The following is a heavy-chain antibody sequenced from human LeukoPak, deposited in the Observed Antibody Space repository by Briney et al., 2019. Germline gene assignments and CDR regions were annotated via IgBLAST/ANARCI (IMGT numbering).Heavy chain of an antibody. Sequence: GGSLRLSCAASGPTVSSNCMSWVRQAPGKGLEWVSFIYSGGNTYYADSVKGRFTISRDNSKNTVHLQMNSLRAEDTAMYYCARRAGDYSHPYVYWGQGTLVTVSS. CDR3: ARRAGDYSHPYVY. CDR1: GPTVSSNC. CDR2: IYSGGNT. D-gene: IGHD3-22*01. J-gene: IGHJ4*02. V-gene: IGHV3-53*01.